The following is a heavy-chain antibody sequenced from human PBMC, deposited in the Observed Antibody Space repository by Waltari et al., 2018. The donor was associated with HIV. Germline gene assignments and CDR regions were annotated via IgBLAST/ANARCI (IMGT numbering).Heavy chain of an antibody. CDR2: IYTSGST. Sequence: QVQLQESGPGLVKPSQTLSLTCPVPGGPISSGSYSGGWIRQPAGKGLEWIGRIYTSGSTNYNPSLKSRVTISVDTSKNQFALKLSSVTAADTAVYYCAGSSSWRSMNWFDPWGQGTLVTVSS. V-gene: IGHV4-61*02. D-gene: IGHD6-13*01. CDR1: GGPISSGSYS. J-gene: IGHJ5*02. CDR3: AGSSSWRSMNWFDP.